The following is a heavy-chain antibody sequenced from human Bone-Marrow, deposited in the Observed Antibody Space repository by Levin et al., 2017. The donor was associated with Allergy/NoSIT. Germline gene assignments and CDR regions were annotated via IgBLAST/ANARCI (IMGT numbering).Heavy chain of an antibody. Sequence: GESLKISCAASGFTFSSYAMSWVRQAPGKGLEWVSAISGSGGSTYYADSVKGRFTISRDNSKNTLYLQMNSLRAEDTAVYYCAKSPRRFGDLYLRGYYYYYDMDVWGQGTTVTVSS. J-gene: IGHJ6*02. V-gene: IGHV3-23*01. D-gene: IGHD3-10*01. CDR2: ISGSGGST. CDR1: GFTFSSYA. CDR3: AKSPRRFGDLYLRGYYYYYDMDV.